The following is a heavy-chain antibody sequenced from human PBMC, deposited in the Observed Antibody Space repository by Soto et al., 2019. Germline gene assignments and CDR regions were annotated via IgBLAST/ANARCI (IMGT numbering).Heavy chain of an antibody. CDR3: ASGGWYGVGYYYYGMDV. CDR1: GYSFTSYW. V-gene: IGHV5-10-1*01. CDR2: IDPSDSYT. D-gene: IGHD6-19*01. J-gene: IGHJ6*02. Sequence: GESLEISCKGSGYSFTSYWISWVRQMPGKGLEWMGRIDPSDSYTNYSPSFQGHVTISADKSISTAYLQWSSLKASDTAMYYCASGGWYGVGYYYYGMDVWGQGTTVTVSS.